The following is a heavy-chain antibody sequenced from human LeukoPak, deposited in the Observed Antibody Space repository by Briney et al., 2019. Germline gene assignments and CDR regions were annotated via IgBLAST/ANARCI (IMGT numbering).Heavy chain of an antibody. J-gene: IGHJ4*02. CDR1: GGSISSYY. D-gene: IGHD6-13*01. CDR2: IYYSGST. V-gene: IGHV4-59*01. CDR3: ARALYSSSWYSY. Sequence: SETLSPTCTVSGGSISSYYWSWIRQPPGKGLEWIGYIYYSGSTNYNPSLKSRVTISVDTSKNQFSLKLSSVTAADTAVYYCARALYSSSWYSYWGQGTLVTVSS.